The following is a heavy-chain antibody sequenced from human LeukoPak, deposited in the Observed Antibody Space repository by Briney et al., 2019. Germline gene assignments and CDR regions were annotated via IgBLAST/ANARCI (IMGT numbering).Heavy chain of an antibody. J-gene: IGHJ6*03. CDR2: IYTSGST. Sequence: PSETLSLTCTVSGGSISSYYWSWIRQPAGKGLEWIGRIYTSGSTNYNPSLKSRVTISVDTSKNQFSLKLSSVTAADTAVYYCARETYDFWSGYSLTRYYYMDVWGKGTTVTVSS. CDR1: GGSISSYY. V-gene: IGHV4-4*07. CDR3: ARETYDFWSGYSLTRYYYMDV. D-gene: IGHD3-3*01.